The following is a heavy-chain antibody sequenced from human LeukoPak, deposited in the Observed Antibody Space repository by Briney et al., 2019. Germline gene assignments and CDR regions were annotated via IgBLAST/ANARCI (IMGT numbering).Heavy chain of an antibody. CDR1: GYTFTSYG. V-gene: IGHV1-18*01. D-gene: IGHD3-9*01. CDR2: ISAYNGNT. J-gene: IGHJ3*02. CDR3: ARAELRYFDWLLGAFDI. Sequence: ASVKVSCKASGYTFTSYGISWVQQAPGQGLEWMGWISAYNGNTNYAQKLQGRVTMTTDTSTSTAYMELRSLRSDDTAVYYCARAELRYFDWLLGAFDIWGQGTMVTVSS.